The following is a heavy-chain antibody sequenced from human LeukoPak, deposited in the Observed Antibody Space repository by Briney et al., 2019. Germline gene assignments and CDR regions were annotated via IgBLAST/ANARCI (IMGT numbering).Heavy chain of an antibody. CDR3: ARHRRTVVIRDAFDI. V-gene: IGHV5-51*01. J-gene: IGHJ3*02. CDR1: GYSFTSYW. D-gene: IGHD4-23*01. Sequence: GESLKISCKGSGYSFTSYWIGWVRQMPGKGLEWMGIIYPGDSDTRYSPSFQGQVTISADKSISTAYLQWSSLKASDTAMYYCARHRRTVVIRDAFDIRGQGTMVTVSS. CDR2: IYPGDSDT.